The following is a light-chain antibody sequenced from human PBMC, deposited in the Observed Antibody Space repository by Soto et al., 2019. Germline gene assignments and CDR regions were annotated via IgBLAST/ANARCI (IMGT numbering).Light chain of an antibody. V-gene: IGKV1-9*01. CDR2: AAS. CDR1: QGISSY. J-gene: IGKJ3*01. Sequence: IQLTQSPSSLSASVGDRVTITCRASQGISSYLAWYQQKPGKAPKLLIYAASTLQSGVPSRFSGSGSGADFTLAISSLQSEDFASYYCQKLNASPFTFGPGTKVDIK. CDR3: QKLNASPFT.